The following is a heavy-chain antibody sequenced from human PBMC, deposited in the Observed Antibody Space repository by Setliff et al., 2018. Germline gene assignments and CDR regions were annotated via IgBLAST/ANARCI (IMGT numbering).Heavy chain of an antibody. V-gene: IGHV4-31*03. CDR2: IYYSGST. D-gene: IGHD4-17*01. J-gene: IGHJ3*02. CDR3: ARDPLTTNRRRAFDI. CDR1: GGSISSGGYY. Sequence: SETLSLTCTVSGGSISSGGYYWSWIRQHPGKGLEWIGYIYYSGSTYYNPSLKSRVTISVDTSKNQFSLKLSSVTAADTAVYFCARDPLTTNRRRAFDIWGQGTMVTVSS.